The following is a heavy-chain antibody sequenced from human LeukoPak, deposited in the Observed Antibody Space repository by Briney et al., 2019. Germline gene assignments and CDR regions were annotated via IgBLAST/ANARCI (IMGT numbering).Heavy chain of an antibody. CDR2: INHSGST. V-gene: IGHV4-34*01. CDR1: GGSFSGYY. D-gene: IGHD2-21*02. CDR3: ARSPRRVTATLYFYY. Sequence: SETLSLTCAVYGGSFSGYYWSWIRQPPGKGLEWIGEINHSGSTNYNPSLKSRVSMSVDTSKNQFSLKLTSVTAADTAVYYCARSPRRVTATLYFYYWGQGTLVTASS. J-gene: IGHJ4*02.